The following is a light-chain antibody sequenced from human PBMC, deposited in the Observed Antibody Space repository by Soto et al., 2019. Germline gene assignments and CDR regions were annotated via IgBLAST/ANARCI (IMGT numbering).Light chain of an antibody. Sequence: DIQMTQSPSSVSASVGDRVSITCRASQDISKWVAWYRQRPGKAPDLLINAAYTLHTGVPTRFIGGGSGPNFTLPISGLQPEDFATFYCQQTHGFPYTFGQGTRLDIK. CDR1: QDISKW. J-gene: IGKJ2*01. CDR3: QQTHGFPYT. V-gene: IGKV1-12*01. CDR2: AAY.